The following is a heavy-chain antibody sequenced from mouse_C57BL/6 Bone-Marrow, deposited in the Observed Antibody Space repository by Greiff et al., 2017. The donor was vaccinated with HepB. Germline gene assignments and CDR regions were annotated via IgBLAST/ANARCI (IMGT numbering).Heavy chain of an antibody. CDR3: ARFCYGFAY. Sequence: QVQLQQPGAELVMPGASVKLSCKASGYTFTSYWIHWVKQRPGQGLEWIGEIDPSDSYTNYNQKFKGKSTLTVDKSSSTAYMQLSSLTSEDSAVYYCARFCYGFAYWGQGTLVTVSA. D-gene: IGHD2-12*01. CDR2: IDPSDSYT. CDR1: GYTFTSYW. J-gene: IGHJ3*01. V-gene: IGHV1-69*01.